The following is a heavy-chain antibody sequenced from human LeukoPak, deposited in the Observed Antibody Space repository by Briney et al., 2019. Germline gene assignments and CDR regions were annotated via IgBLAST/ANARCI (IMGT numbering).Heavy chain of an antibody. J-gene: IGHJ4*02. CDR3: ARDSGSYYFDY. CDR1: GGSISSYY. Sequence: SETLSLTCTVSGGSISSYYWSWIRQPPGKGLEWIGYIYYSGSTNYNPSLKSRVTISVDTSKNQFSLKLGSVTAADTAVYYCARDSGSYYFDYWGQGTLVTVSS. D-gene: IGHD1-26*01. CDR2: IYYSGST. V-gene: IGHV4-59*01.